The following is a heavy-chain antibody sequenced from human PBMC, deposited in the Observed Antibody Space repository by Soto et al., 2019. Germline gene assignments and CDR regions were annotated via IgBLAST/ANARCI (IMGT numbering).Heavy chain of an antibody. CDR1: GFAFENFG. J-gene: IGHJ5*02. Sequence: GEPLRLSCPASGFAFENFGMSWVRQAPGKGLGWISSISGSGFKKYYADSVKGRFTISRDNSKSTVYLELHNLSAEDTAVYHCAKXQGVELVPLATVDWFDPWGQGSVVTVSS. CDR2: ISGSGFKK. D-gene: IGHD1-26*01. V-gene: IGHV3-23*01. CDR3: AKXQGVELVPLATVDWFDP.